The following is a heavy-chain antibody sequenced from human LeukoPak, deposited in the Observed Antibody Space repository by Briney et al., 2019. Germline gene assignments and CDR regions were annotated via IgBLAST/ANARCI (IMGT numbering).Heavy chain of an antibody. CDR3: ARDHGDYGGYYYYYGMDV. CDR2: ISYDGSNK. CDR1: GFTFSSYA. J-gene: IGHJ6*02. Sequence: PGGSLRLSCAASGFTFSSYAMHWVRQAPGKGLEWVAVISYDGSNKYYADSVKGRFTISRDNAKNSLYLQMNSLRAEDTAVYYCARDHGDYGGYYYYYGMDVWGQGTTVTVSS. V-gene: IGHV3-30-3*01. D-gene: IGHD4-17*01.